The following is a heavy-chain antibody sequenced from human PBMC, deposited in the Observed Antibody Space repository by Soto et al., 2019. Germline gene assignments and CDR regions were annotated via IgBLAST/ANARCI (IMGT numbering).Heavy chain of an antibody. Sequence: SETLSLTCGVSGGTVASSHWWSWVRQSPGGGLEWIGNVYHTGDTNLNPSLQSRVTISVDKSNNQFSLRLNSLTAADTAVYFCAREIVTAGGNNYFDPWGPGTLVTSPQ. D-gene: IGHD2-21*02. CDR1: GGTVASSHW. J-gene: IGHJ5*02. CDR2: VYHTGDT. CDR3: AREIVTAGGNNYFDP. V-gene: IGHV4-4*02.